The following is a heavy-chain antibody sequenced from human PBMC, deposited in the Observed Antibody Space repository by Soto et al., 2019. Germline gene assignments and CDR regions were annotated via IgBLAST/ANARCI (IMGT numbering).Heavy chain of an antibody. J-gene: IGHJ6*02. CDR2: ISYDGSNK. CDR3: AKGASSWYYYYGMDV. CDR1: GFTFSSYG. Sequence: TGGSLRLSCAASGFTFSSYGMHWIRQAPGKGLEWVAVISYDGSNKYYADSVKGRFTISRDNSKNTLYLQMNSLRAEDTAVYYCAKGASSWYYYYGMDVWGQGTTVTVSS. V-gene: IGHV3-30*18. D-gene: IGHD6-13*01.